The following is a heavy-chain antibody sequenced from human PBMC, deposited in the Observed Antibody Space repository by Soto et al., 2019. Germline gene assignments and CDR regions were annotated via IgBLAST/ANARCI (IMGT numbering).Heavy chain of an antibody. CDR2: ISSTSSII. D-gene: IGHD2-2*02. CDR3: ARAKVWLAISFHP. V-gene: IGHV3-48*02. J-gene: IGHJ1*01. Sequence: EVQLVESGGGLVQPGGFLRLSCAASGFSFSSHSMNWVRQAPGKGLEWVSYISSTSSIIYYADSVKGRFTTSRDNAKNSLYVQMNSLRDEDTAVYYCARAKVWLAISFHPWGQGELVIVSS. CDR1: GFSFSSHS.